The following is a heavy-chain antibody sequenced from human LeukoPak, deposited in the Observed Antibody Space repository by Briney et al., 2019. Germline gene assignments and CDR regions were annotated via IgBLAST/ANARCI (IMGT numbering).Heavy chain of an antibody. CDR2: VSGGGEAT. CDR1: GFTFDSYD. J-gene: IGHJ3*02. Sequence: GGSLRLSCAASGFTFDSYDMTWVRQAPGKWMECVSSVSGGGEATYYADSVKGRFTISRDNSNNTLYLHMTSLRHDDTAVYYCAKKWLGGYFDIWGHGTMVTVSS. CDR3: AKKWLGGYFDI. V-gene: IGHV3-23*01. D-gene: IGHD6-19*01.